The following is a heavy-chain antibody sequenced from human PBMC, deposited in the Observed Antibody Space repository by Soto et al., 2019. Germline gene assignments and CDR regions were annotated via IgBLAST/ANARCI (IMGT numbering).Heavy chain of an antibody. CDR3: ARDQDTTGWAA. Sequence: GGSLRLSCAASGFTFSSYAMSWVRREAGKELEWVSSIICSGGDTYYADSVKGRFTISRDNSKNTLYLQMNSLRAEDTAVYYCARDQDTTGWAAWGQGTLVTVSS. CDR2: IICSGGDT. CDR1: GFTFSSYA. J-gene: IGHJ5*02. D-gene: IGHD6-19*01. V-gene: IGHV3-23*01.